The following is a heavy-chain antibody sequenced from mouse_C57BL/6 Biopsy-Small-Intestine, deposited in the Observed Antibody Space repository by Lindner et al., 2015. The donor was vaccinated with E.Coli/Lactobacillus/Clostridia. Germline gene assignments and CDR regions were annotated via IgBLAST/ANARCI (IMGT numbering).Heavy chain of an antibody. V-gene: IGHV1-53*01. CDR1: GYTFSVYY. J-gene: IGHJ1*01. CDR3: ARDDGNYYGMDV. D-gene: IGHD1-1*01. CDR2: INPSSGGT. Sequence: SVKVSCKASGYTFSVYYMHWVRQAPGQGLEWMGRINPSSGGTNYAQKFQGRVTMTRDTSISTAYMDLSSLKSDDTAVYYCARDDGNYYGMDVWGQGTTVTVSS.